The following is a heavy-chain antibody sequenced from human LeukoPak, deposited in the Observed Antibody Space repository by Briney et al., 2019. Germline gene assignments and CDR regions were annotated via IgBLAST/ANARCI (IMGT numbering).Heavy chain of an antibody. D-gene: IGHD3-9*01. Sequence: PGRSLRLSCAASGFLFSDYALHWVRQAPGKGLEWVAALSFDGKDEYYADSVKGRFSISRDNSKNMLYLQVNTLRAEDTGVYYCASPNIFRSTLQVLEYWGQGTLVTVSS. J-gene: IGHJ4*02. CDR1: GFLFSDYA. CDR2: LSFDGKDE. CDR3: ASPNIFRSTLQVLEY. V-gene: IGHV3-30*04.